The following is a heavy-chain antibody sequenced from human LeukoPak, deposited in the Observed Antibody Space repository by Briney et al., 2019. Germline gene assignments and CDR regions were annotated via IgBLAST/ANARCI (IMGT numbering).Heavy chain of an antibody. V-gene: IGHV3-23*01. J-gene: IGHJ4*02. D-gene: IGHD4-17*01. CDR2: TGAGGGST. CDR3: TSLDYGDYRRDC. Sequence: PGGSLRLSCAASGFTFSSYAMIWVRQAPGKGLEWVSSTGAGGGSTYYADSVKGRFTISRDNSNNTLYLQMNSLRAEDTAVYYCTSLDYGDYRRDCWGQGTLVTVSS. CDR1: GFTFSSYA.